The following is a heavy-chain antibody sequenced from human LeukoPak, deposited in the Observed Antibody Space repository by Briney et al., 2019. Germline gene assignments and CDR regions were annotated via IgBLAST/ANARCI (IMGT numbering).Heavy chain of an antibody. CDR1: GFTFSSYG. D-gene: IGHD1-14*01. CDR3: AKVLTGSQDY. J-gene: IGHJ4*02. CDR2: IGGGGENT. V-gene: IGHV3-23*01. Sequence: GGSLRLSCAASGFTFSSYGMHWVRQAPGKGLEWVSTIGGGGENTYYADSVKGRFTISRDSSKNTVYLHMKSLRAEDTAVYFCAKVLTGSQDYWGQGTLVTVTS.